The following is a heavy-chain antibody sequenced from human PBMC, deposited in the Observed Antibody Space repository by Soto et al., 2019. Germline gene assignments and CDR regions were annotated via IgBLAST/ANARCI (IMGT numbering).Heavy chain of an antibody. D-gene: IGHD3-9*01. CDR2: IYPGDSDT. CDR1: GYSFTSYW. V-gene: IGHV5-51*01. Sequence: ESLKISCKGSGYSFTSYWIGWVRQMPGKGLEWMGIIYPGDSDTRYSPSFQGQVTISADKSISTAYLQWSSLKASDTAMYYCARHWGPYYDILTGYPNYYYGMDVWGQGTTVTVSS. J-gene: IGHJ6*02. CDR3: ARHWGPYYDILTGYPNYYYGMDV.